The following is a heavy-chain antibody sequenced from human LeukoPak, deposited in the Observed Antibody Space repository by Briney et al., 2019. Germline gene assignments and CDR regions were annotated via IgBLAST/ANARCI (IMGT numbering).Heavy chain of an antibody. V-gene: IGHV5-51*01. D-gene: IGHD5-12*01. J-gene: IGHJ4*02. CDR3: ARGGKTWLVDY. CDR1: GSIFTSYW. CDR2: IYHGDSDT. Sequence: GASLQISCDASGSIFTSYWIGWVRQLPGKGLEWMGIIYHGDSDTRYSPSFQGQVTISADKSISTAYLRWTSLKTSDTAMYYCARGGKTWLVDYWGQGTLVTVS.